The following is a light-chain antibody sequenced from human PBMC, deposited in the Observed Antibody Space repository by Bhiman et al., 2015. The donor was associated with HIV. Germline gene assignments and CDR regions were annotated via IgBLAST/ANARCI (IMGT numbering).Light chain of an antibody. CDR1: SSDVGDYNF. Sequence: QSALTQPASVSGSPGQSITISCTGTSSDVGDYNFVSWYQQHPGKALKLMIYDVSKWPSGVSNRFSGSKSGNTASLTISGLQAEDEADYYCSSYTTSSTVVFGGGTKLTVL. CDR3: SSYTTSSTVV. CDR2: DVS. J-gene: IGLJ2*01. V-gene: IGLV2-14*03.